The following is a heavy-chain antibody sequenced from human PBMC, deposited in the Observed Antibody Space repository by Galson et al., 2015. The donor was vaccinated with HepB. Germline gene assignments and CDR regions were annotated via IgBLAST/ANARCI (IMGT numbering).Heavy chain of an antibody. J-gene: IGHJ5*02. CDR1: GYTFTSYG. Sequence: SVKVSCKASGYTFTSYGISWVRQAPGQGLEWMGWISAYNGNTNYAQKLQGRVTMTTDTSTSTAYMELRSLRSDDTAVYYCAARHRQGNWFDPWGQGTLVTVSS. CDR3: AARHRQGNWFDP. V-gene: IGHV1-18*01. CDR2: ISAYNGNT.